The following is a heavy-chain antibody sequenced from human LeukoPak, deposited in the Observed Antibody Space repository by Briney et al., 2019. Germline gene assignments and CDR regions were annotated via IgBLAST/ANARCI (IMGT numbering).Heavy chain of an antibody. CDR2: IYSGSNT. CDR3: ARSQGVVRFTYYFDY. J-gene: IGHJ4*02. CDR1: GFTVSSNY. V-gene: IGHV3-53*01. D-gene: IGHD2-15*01. Sequence: GGSLRLSRAASGFTVSSNYMSWVRQAPGKGLEWVSVIYSGSNTYYADSVKGRFTISRDNSKNTLYLQMNSLGAEDTAVYYCARSQGVVRFTYYFDYWGQGTLVTVSS.